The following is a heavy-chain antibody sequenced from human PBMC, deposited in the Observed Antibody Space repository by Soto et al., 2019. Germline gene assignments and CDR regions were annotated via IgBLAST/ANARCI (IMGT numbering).Heavy chain of an antibody. CDR1: GYVFSDYY. J-gene: IGHJ3*01. D-gene: IGHD3-10*01. CDR3: ARDRVRSPDGVDSFDV. V-gene: IGHV1-2*02. Sequence: ASVKVSGKASGYVFSDYYMHCVLQAPLQGLEWMGYINPQSGGTKYGEKFQDRVTMTRDRPKTTVYMELRGLTSDATAVYYCARDRVRSPDGVDSFDVWGQGTQVTVSS. CDR2: INPQSGGT.